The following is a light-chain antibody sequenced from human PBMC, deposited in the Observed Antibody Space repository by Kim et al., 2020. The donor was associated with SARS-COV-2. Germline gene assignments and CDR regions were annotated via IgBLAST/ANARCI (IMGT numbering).Light chain of an antibody. CDR2: AAS. Sequence: DIQMTQSPYSLSASVGDRVTITCRASQDISDDLGWYQQKPGEAPQRLIYAASTLQSGVPSRFSGSGSGTEFTLTIRSLQPEDFATYFCLQIKTYPPTFGGGTKVDIK. CDR1: QDISDD. V-gene: IGKV1-17*01. CDR3: LQIKTYPPT. J-gene: IGKJ4*01.